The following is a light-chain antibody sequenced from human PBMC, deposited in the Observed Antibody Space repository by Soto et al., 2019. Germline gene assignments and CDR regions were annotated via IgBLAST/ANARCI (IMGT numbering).Light chain of an antibody. Sequence: QSALTQPASASGSPGQSITISCTGTSSDVGAYTYVSWYQHHPGKAPKVMIYEVTNRPSGVSDRFSGSKSGNTASLTISGLQAEDEADYYCCSYTSSRTYVFGTGTKVTVL. CDR3: CSYTSSRTYV. J-gene: IGLJ1*01. CDR1: SSDVGAYTY. CDR2: EVT. V-gene: IGLV2-14*01.